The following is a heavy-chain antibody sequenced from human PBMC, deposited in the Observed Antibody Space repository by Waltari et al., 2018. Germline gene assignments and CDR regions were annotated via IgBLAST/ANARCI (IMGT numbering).Heavy chain of an antibody. CDR3: TRGGNYDFWSHSPFVDP. Sequence: QVQLQQWGAGLLKPSETLSLTCSVSGASFSSYYWGWVRHVPGKGLEWIGQIRQPGNPNYNPSLQSRVAISIDTSRNQFSLRVFSVTAADTGLYFCTRGGNYDFWSHSPFVDPWGQGTQVSVSS. CDR1: GASFSSYY. D-gene: IGHD3-3*01. J-gene: IGHJ5*02. V-gene: IGHV4-34*01. CDR2: IRQPGNP.